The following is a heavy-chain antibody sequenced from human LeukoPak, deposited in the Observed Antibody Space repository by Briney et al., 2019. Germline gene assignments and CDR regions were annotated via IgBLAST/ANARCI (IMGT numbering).Heavy chain of an antibody. J-gene: IGHJ6*03. CDR3: ARVGAVTTSFPISPYYYYYMDV. D-gene: IGHD4-17*01. CDR2: ISGCNGNT. V-gene: IGHV1-18*01. CDR1: GYTSTNYG. Sequence: ASVKVSCKASGYTSTNYGISWVRQAPGQGLEWMGWISGCNGNTNYAQKLQGRVTMTTDTSTSTAYVELRSLRYDDTAVYYCARVGAVTTSFPISPYYYYYMDVWGKGTTVTISS.